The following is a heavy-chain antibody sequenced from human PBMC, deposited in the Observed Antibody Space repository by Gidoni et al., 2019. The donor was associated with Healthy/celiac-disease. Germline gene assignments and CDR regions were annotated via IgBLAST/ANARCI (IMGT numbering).Heavy chain of an antibody. Sequence: QVQLQQWGAGLLKPSETLSLTCAVYGGSFSGYYWSWIRQPPGKGLGWIGEINHSGSTNYNPSLKSRVTISVDTSKNQFSLKLSSVTAADTAVYYCARGRGYSSRSNDYWGQGTLVTVSS. V-gene: IGHV4-34*01. CDR1: GGSFSGYY. CDR3: ARGRGYSSRSNDY. D-gene: IGHD6-13*01. CDR2: INHSGST. J-gene: IGHJ4*02.